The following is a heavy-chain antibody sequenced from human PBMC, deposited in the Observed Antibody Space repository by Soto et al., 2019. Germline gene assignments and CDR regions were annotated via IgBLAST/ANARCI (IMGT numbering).Heavy chain of an antibody. V-gene: IGHV4-59*01. Sequence: PSETLSLTCTVSGGSISSYYWSWIRQPPGKGLEWIGYIYYSGSTNYNPSLKSRVTISVDTSKNQFSLKLSSVTAADTAVYYCARARPPGYSSGWSFDYWGPGTLVNVSS. CDR3: ARARPPGYSSGWSFDY. CDR1: GGSISSYY. CDR2: IYYSGST. J-gene: IGHJ4*02. D-gene: IGHD6-19*01.